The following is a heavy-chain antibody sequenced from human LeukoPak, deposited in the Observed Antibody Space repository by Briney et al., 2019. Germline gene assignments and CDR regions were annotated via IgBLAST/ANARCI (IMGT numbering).Heavy chain of an antibody. CDR2: INPNNGGT. D-gene: IGHD1-14*01. J-gene: IGHJ6*03. CDR1: GYTFTGYY. Sequence: ASVKVSCKASGYTFTGYYMHWVRQAPGQGLEWMGWINPNNGGTNYAQKFQGRVTMTRDTSISTAYMELSRLRSDDTAVYYCARGVAGVYFYYYMDVWGKGTTVIVSS. CDR3: ARGVAGVYFYYYMDV. V-gene: IGHV1-2*02.